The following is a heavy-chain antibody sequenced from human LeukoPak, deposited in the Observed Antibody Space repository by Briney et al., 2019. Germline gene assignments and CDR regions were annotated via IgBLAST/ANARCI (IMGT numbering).Heavy chain of an antibody. V-gene: IGHV3-48*03. CDR3: ARGKEYSSSWFGFVRSNWFDP. CDR2: ISSTGTTI. J-gene: IGHJ5*02. D-gene: IGHD6-13*01. Sequence: GESLRLSCAASGFTFSSYEMNWVRRAPGKGLEWVSYISSTGTTIYYADSVKGRFTISRDNAKNSLYLQMNSLRAEDTAVYYCARGKEYSSSWFGFVRSNWFDPWGQGTLVTVSS. CDR1: GFTFSSYE.